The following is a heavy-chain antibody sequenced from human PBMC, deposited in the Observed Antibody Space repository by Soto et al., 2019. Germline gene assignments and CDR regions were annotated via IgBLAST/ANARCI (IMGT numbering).Heavy chain of an antibody. V-gene: IGHV1-69*01. CDR2: IIPIFGTA. Sequence: QVQLVQSGAEVKKPGSSVKVSCKASGGTFSSYAISWVRQAPGQGLEWMGGIIPIFGTANYAQKFQGRVTITAHESTSTAYMELSSLRSEDTALYYCASGYSGYDRNYYYYGMDVWGQGTTVTVSS. CDR1: GGTFSSYA. D-gene: IGHD5-12*01. CDR3: ASGYSGYDRNYYYYGMDV. J-gene: IGHJ6*02.